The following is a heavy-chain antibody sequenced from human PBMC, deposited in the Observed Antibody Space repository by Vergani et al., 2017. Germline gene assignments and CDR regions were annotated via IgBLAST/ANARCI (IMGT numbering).Heavy chain of an antibody. CDR3: ARWGYGDYLDPVN. CDR1: GYTFTGYY. D-gene: IGHD4-17*01. J-gene: IGHJ4*02. Sequence: QVQLVQSGAEVKKPGASVKVSCKASGYTFTGYYMHWVRQAPGQGLEWMGRIIPIFGTANYAQKFQGRVTITADESTSTAYMELSSLRSEDTAVYYCARWGYGDYLDPVNWGQGTLVTVSS. CDR2: IIPIFGTA. V-gene: IGHV1-69*18.